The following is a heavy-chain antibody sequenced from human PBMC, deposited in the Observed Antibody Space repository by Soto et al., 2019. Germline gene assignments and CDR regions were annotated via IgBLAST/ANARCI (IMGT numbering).Heavy chain of an antibody. CDR3: ARDRCSSTSCYDAFDI. J-gene: IGHJ3*02. CDR2: INPNSGGT. V-gene: IGHV1-2*04. D-gene: IGHD2-2*01. Sequence: ASVKVSCKASGYTFTGYYMHWVRQAPGQGLEWMGWINPNSGGTNYAQKFQGWVTMTRDTSISTANMELSRLRSDDTAVYYCARDRCSSTSCYDAFDIWGQGTMVTVSS. CDR1: GYTFTGYY.